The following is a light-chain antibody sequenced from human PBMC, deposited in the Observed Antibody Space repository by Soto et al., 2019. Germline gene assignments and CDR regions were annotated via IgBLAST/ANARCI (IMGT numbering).Light chain of an antibody. CDR1: QSLLDSNGNNY. CDR3: MQALQTGYT. CDR2: LGS. V-gene: IGKV2-28*01. J-gene: IGKJ2*01. Sequence: DIVMTQSPLSLPVTPGEPASISCRSSQSLLDSNGNNYLDWYLQKPGQSPQLLIYLGSNRATGVPDRFSGSGSGTDFTLKISRVEAEDVGIYYCMQALQTGYTFGQGTKLEIK.